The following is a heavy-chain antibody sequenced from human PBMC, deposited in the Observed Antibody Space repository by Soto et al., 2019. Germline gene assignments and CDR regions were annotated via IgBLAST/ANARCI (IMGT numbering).Heavy chain of an antibody. Sequence: EVQLVESGGGLVQPGGSQRLSCAASGFTFSSYWMHWVRQAPGKGLVWVSRINSDGSSTSYADSVKGRFTISRDNAKNTLYLQMNILRAEDTAVYYCARDQGYCSGGSCYVAGYWGQGTLVTVSS. CDR3: ARDQGYCSGGSCYVAGY. CDR1: GFTFSSYW. D-gene: IGHD2-15*01. V-gene: IGHV3-74*01. CDR2: INSDGSST. J-gene: IGHJ4*02.